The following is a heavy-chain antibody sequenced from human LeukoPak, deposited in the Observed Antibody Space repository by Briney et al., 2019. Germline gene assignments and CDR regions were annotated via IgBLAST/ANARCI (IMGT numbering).Heavy chain of an antibody. V-gene: IGHV4-31*03. D-gene: IGHD6-19*01. CDR3: ARDRVAVAGQQAYYYYGMDV. Sequence: PSQTLSLTCTVSGGSISSGGYYWSWIRQHPGKGQEWIGYIYYSGSTYYNPSLKSRVTISVDTSKNQFSLKLSSVTAADTAVYYCARDRVAVAGQQAYYYYGMDVWGQGTTVTVSS. CDR2: IYYSGST. J-gene: IGHJ6*02. CDR1: GGSISSGGYY.